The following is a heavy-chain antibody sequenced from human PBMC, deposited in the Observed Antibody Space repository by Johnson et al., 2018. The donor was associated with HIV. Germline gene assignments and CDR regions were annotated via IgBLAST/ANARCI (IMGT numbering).Heavy chain of an antibody. CDR2: ISYDGSNK. D-gene: IGHD1-26*01. V-gene: IGHV3-30*03. CDR1: GFTFSRYW. Sequence: VHLVESGGGLVQPGGSLRLSCAGSGFTFSRYWMHWVRQAPGKGLEWVAVISYDGSNKYYADSVKGRFTISRDNSKNTLYLQMNSLRAEDTAVYYCAIAGARAFDIWGQGTMVTVSS. J-gene: IGHJ3*02. CDR3: AIAGARAFDI.